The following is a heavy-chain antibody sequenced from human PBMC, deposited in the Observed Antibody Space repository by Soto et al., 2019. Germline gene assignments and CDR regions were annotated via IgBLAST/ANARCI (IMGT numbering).Heavy chain of an antibody. CDR1: GFTFSDYY. D-gene: IGHD4-17*01. Sequence: LRLSCAASGFTFSDYYMSWIRQAPGKGLEWVSYISSSGSTIYYADSVKGRFTISRDNAKNSLYLQMNSLRAEDTAVYYCARLYGGNPDDAFDIWGQGTTVTVSS. CDR3: ARLYGGNPDDAFDI. CDR2: ISSSGSTI. J-gene: IGHJ3*02. V-gene: IGHV3-11*01.